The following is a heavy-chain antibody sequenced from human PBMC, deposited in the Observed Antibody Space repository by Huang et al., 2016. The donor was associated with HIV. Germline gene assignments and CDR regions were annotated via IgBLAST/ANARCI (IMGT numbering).Heavy chain of an antibody. CDR2: MNPDNGNT. D-gene: IGHD3-3*01. Sequence: QVQLVQSGTDVKKPGASVKVSCKASGYTFTTHDINWVRQATGQGLEWMGWMNPDNGNTGFGQRFQGRVTRTRNISIDTAYMELRGLTSADTAVYYCARASRPHDFWSDYYTYSYYMDVWGKGTPVIVS. CDR3: ARASRPHDFWSDYYTYSYYMDV. V-gene: IGHV1-8*03. CDR1: GYTFTTHD. J-gene: IGHJ6*03.